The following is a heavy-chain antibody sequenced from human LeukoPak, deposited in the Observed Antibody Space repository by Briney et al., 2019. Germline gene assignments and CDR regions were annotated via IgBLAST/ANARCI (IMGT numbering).Heavy chain of an antibody. V-gene: IGHV1-8*03. CDR1: GYTFTNYH. CDR2: MNPSGGDT. J-gene: IGHJ6*03. CDR3: ARGPGEQLVVRPNYYHYYMDV. D-gene: IGHD6-13*01. Sequence: ASVKVSCKASGYTFTNYHINWVRQATGQGLEWMGWMNPSGGDTGSAQKFQGRVSITRNTSISTVYMELSSLTFEDTAVYFRARGPGEQLVVRPNYYHYYMDVWGKGTRSPSP.